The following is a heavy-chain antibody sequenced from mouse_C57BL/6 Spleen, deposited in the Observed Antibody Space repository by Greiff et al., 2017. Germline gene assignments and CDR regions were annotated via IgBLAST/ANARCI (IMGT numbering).Heavy chain of an antibody. CDR2: ISNGGGST. CDR1: GFTFSDYY. J-gene: IGHJ4*01. Sequence: EVQLVESGGGLVQPGGSLKLSCAASGFTFSDYYMYWVRQTPEKRLEWVAYISNGGGSTYYPDTVKGRFTISRDNAKNTLYLQMSRLKSEDTAMYYCARHVDYDGAMDYWGQGTSVTVSS. V-gene: IGHV5-12*01. CDR3: ARHVDYDGAMDY. D-gene: IGHD2-4*01.